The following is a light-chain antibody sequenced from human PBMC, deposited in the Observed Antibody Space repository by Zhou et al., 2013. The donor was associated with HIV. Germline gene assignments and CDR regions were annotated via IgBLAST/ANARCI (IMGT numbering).Light chain of an antibody. CDR3: QQYYSYSST. J-gene: IGKJ1*01. V-gene: IGKV1-39*01. CDR1: QSIASY. Sequence: DIQMTQSPSSLSASVGDRVTITCRASQSIASYLNWYQQKPGKAPKLLIYGASTLQSGVPSRFSGSGSGPDFTLTINCLQSEDFATYFCQQYYSYSSTFGQGTEVEV. CDR2: GAS.